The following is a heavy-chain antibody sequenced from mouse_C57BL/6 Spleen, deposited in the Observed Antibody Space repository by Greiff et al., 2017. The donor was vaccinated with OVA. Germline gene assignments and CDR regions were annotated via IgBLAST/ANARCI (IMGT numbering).Heavy chain of an antibody. V-gene: IGHV3-6*01. J-gene: IGHJ3*01. CDR1: GYSITSGYY. Sequence: DVQLQESGPGLVKPSQSLSLTCSVTGYSITSGYYWNWIRQFPGNKLEWMGYISYDGSNNYNPSLKNRISITRDTSKNQFFLKLNSVTTEDTATYYCARGHSAWFAYWGQGTLVTVSA. D-gene: IGHD3-1*01. CDR3: ARGHSAWFAY. CDR2: ISYDGSN.